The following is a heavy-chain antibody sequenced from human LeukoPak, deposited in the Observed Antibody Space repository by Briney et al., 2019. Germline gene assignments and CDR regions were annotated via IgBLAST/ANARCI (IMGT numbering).Heavy chain of an antibody. CDR2: ISWDGGST. CDR1: GFTFDDYT. Sequence: GGSLRLSCAASGFTFDDYTMHWVRQAPGKGLEWVSLISWDGGSTYYADSVKGRFTISRDNSKNSLYLQMNSLRTEDTALYYCAKDRSYYDSSGYSEGYFDYWGQGTLLTVSS. V-gene: IGHV3-43*01. J-gene: IGHJ4*02. D-gene: IGHD3-22*01. CDR3: AKDRSYYDSSGYSEGYFDY.